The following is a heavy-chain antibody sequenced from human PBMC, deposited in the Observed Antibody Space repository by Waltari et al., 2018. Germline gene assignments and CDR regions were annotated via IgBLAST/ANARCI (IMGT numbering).Heavy chain of an antibody. CDR1: GLIFTNFA. J-gene: IGHJ5*02. CDR2: ISVSDDT. Sequence: EVQPLESGGALVQPGGALRPSCAASGLIFTNFAINWVRLGPGTGLDWVSAISVSDDTYYADSVKGRFTVSRDTSKNTVYLQMNGLRAEDTAVYYCATPFYNWDDPLHTWGQGTLVAVSS. D-gene: IGHD1-20*01. CDR3: ATPFYNWDDPLHT. V-gene: IGHV3-23*01.